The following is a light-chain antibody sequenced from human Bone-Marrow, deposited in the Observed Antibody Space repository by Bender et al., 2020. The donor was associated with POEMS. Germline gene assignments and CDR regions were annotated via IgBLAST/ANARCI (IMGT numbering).Light chain of an antibody. J-gene: IGLJ2*01. Sequence: QSALTQPPSASGSPGQSVAISCTGTSSDVGGYDYVSWYQLHPGKAPKLIIYEVSQWPSGVSSRFSGSKSGNTASLTISGLQAEDEGEYYCCSYAGRNTVLFGGGTRVTVL. CDR3: CSYAGRNTVL. V-gene: IGLV2-8*01. CDR1: SSDVGGYDY. CDR2: EVS.